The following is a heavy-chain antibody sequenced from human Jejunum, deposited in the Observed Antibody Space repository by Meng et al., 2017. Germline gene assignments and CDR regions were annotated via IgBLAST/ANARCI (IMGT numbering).Heavy chain of an antibody. Sequence: EVQLVESGGGLVQAGGSLRLSCAASGFTFSGYWMHWFRQGTGKSLVWLSHINSDGTGTSYAESVRGRFTISRDNAKNTLYLQMNSLTVEDTAVYYCVRDGPNYFDQWGQGTLVTVSS. CDR2: INSDGTGT. CDR1: GFTFSGYW. V-gene: IGHV3-74*01. CDR3: VRDGPNYFDQ. J-gene: IGHJ4*02.